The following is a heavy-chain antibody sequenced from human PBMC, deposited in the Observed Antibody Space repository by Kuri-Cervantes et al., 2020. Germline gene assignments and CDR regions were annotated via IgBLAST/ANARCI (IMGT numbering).Heavy chain of an antibody. Sequence: LSLTCAASGFTFSDYYMSWIRQAPGKGLEWVSYISSSGSTIYYADSVKGRFTISRDNAKNSLYLQMNSLRAEDTAVYYCAKDQYSSTINWFDPWGQGTLVTVSS. V-gene: IGHV3-11*04. CDR1: GFTFSDYY. J-gene: IGHJ5*02. CDR3: AKDQYSSTINWFDP. CDR2: ISSSGSTI. D-gene: IGHD6-13*01.